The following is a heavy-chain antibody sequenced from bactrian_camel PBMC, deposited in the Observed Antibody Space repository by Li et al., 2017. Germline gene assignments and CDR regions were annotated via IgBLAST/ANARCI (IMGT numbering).Heavy chain of an antibody. V-gene: IGHV3S25*01. CDR2: IVDQRSA. CDR3: AADGGVSDYVPRPFAY. Sequence: QLVESGGGLVQPGGSLRLFCAASGLTFINSWMYWIRQAPGKGLEWVSTIVDQRSAYYGDSVKGRFTISRDNVKNTVYLQMNSLKPGDTAVYYCAADGGVSDYVPRPFAYWGQGTQVTVS. J-gene: IGHJ6*01. CDR1: GLTFINSW. D-gene: IGHD4*01.